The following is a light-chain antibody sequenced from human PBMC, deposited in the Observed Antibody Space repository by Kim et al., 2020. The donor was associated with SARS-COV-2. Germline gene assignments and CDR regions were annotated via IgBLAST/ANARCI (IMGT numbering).Light chain of an antibody. CDR3: QSYDSSLGGSGV. V-gene: IGLV1-40*01. Sequence: QSVLTQPPSVSGAPGQRVTISCTWSSSNIGAGYDVHWYQQLPGTAPKLLIYGNSNRPSGVPDRFSGSKSGTSASLAITGLQAEDEADYYCQSYDSSLGGSGVFGTGTKVTVL. J-gene: IGLJ1*01. CDR1: SSNIGAGYD. CDR2: GNS.